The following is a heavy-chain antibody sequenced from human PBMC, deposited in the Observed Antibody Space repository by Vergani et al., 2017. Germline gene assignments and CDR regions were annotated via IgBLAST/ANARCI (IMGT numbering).Heavy chain of an antibody. CDR2: IDWDDAK. CDR1: GFSLDSGRKC. J-gene: IGHJ6*03. D-gene: IGHD2-21*02. V-gene: IGHV2-70*15. CDR3: AHRRKSQYCLYYMDV. Sequence: QVTLRESGPALVTPTETLTLTCSFSGFSLDSGRKCVTWIRQPPGKALEWLARIDWDDAKHYNTSLKTRLTISKDTSKNQVVLTMTNMAPVDTATYYCAHRRKSQYCLYYMDVWGKETTVTVSS.